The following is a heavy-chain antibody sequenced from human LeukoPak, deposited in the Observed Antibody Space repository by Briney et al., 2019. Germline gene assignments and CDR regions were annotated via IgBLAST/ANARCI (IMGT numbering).Heavy chain of an antibody. CDR3: AKSRWPTVTSYYFDY. J-gene: IGHJ4*02. CDR2: ISYDGSNK. D-gene: IGHD4-17*01. V-gene: IGHV3-30*18. Sequence: PGGSLRLSCAASGFTFSSSGMHWVRQAPGKGLEWVAVISYDGSNKYYADSVKGRFTISRDNSKNTLYLQMNSLRAEDTAVYYCAKSRWPTVTSYYFDYWGQGTLVTVSS. CDR1: GFTFSSSG.